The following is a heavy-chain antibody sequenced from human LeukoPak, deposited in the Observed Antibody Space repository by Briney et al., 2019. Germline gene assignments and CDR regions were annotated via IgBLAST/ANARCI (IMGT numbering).Heavy chain of an antibody. Sequence: PGGSLRLSCAASGFTFSSYAMHLVRQAPGKGLEWVAVISYDGSNKYYADSVKGRFTISRDNSKNTLYLQMNSLRAEDTAVYYCARDRPSGSYYRWFDPWGQGTLVTVSS. D-gene: IGHD1-26*01. CDR1: GFTFSSYA. V-gene: IGHV3-30*04. CDR3: ARDRPSGSYYRWFDP. J-gene: IGHJ5*02. CDR2: ISYDGSNK.